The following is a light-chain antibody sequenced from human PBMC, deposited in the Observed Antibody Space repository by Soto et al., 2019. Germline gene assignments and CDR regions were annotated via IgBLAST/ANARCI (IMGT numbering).Light chain of an antibody. CDR3: QQYDNNWT. CDR2: DAS. V-gene: IGKV1-5*01. Sequence: DIQITQSPSTLSASVGDRVSITCRASQSITGWLAWYRQKPGKAPKLLIYDASSLESGAPSRFSGSGSGTEFTLTITSLQPDDFATYYCQQYDNNWTFGQGTKVDIK. CDR1: QSITGW. J-gene: IGKJ1*01.